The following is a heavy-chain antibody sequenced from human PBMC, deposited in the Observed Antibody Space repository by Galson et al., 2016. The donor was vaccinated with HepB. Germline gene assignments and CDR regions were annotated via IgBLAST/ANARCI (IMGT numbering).Heavy chain of an antibody. D-gene: IGHD5-24*01. CDR1: GFTFTYYW. CDR2: LTPAGTST. V-gene: IGHV3-74*03. CDR3: TKRLSHGMDV. Sequence: SLRLSCAASGFTFTYYWMDWVRQAPGEGLVWVSTLTPAGTSTKYADSVKGRFTMSRDNAKNTLHLQMDSLRVDDTAVYYCTKRLSHGMDVWGQGTTVTVSS. J-gene: IGHJ6*02.